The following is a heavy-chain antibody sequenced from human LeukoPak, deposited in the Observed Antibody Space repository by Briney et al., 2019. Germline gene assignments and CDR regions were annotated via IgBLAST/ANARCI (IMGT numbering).Heavy chain of an antibody. CDR2: IKQDGSKK. D-gene: IGHD1-26*01. Sequence: TGGSLRLSCVASGFPFSSYWMTWVRQAPGKGLEWVANIKQDGSKKSYVDSVKGRFAISRDNSKNTLFPQMNSLRAEDTAVYYCARAPYGGSYYLFDYWGQGTLVTVSS. J-gene: IGHJ4*02. CDR3: ARAPYGGSYYLFDY. CDR1: GFPFSSYW. V-gene: IGHV3-7*03.